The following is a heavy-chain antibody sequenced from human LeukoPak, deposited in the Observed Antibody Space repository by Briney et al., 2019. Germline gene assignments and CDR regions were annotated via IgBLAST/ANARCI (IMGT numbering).Heavy chain of an antibody. Sequence: ASVKVSCKASGYTFTGYYMHWVRQAPGQGLEWMGWINPNSGGTNYAQKFQGWVTMTRDTSTSTAYMELSRLRSDDTAVYYCARVGFSPRGFAFDIWGQGTMVTVSS. D-gene: IGHD3-3*01. CDR3: ARVGFSPRGFAFDI. V-gene: IGHV1-2*04. CDR2: INPNSGGT. J-gene: IGHJ3*02. CDR1: GYTFTGYY.